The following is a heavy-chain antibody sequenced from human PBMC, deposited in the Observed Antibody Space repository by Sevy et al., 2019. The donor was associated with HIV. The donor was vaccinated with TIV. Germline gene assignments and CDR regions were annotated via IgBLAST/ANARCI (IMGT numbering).Heavy chain of an antibody. CDR2: IYYRGST. Sequence: SETLSLTCTVSGGSISSYYWSWIRQPPGKGLEWIGYIYYRGSTNYNPSLKSRVTISVDTSKNQFSLKLSSVTAADTAVYYCASNLVDYDFWSGYSPRTYYYGMDVWGQGTTVTVSS. V-gene: IGHV4-59*01. CDR3: ASNLVDYDFWSGYSPRTYYYGMDV. CDR1: GGSISSYY. D-gene: IGHD3-3*01. J-gene: IGHJ6*02.